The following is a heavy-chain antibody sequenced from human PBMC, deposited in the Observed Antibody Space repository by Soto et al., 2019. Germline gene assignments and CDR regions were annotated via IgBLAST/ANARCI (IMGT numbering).Heavy chain of an antibody. J-gene: IGHJ5*02. V-gene: IGHV3-48*02. CDR2: INGSSSTM. D-gene: IGHD2-15*01. Sequence: GGSLRLSCAASGFTFGIYSMNWVRQAPGKGLEWISYINGSSSTMYYADSVKGRFIISRDNADNSLYLQMNSLGDADTAVYYCARGDRFRCSGDRCFSDGLFLSWGQGTLVTVSS. CDR3: ARGDRFRCSGDRCFSDGLFLS. CDR1: GFTFGIYS.